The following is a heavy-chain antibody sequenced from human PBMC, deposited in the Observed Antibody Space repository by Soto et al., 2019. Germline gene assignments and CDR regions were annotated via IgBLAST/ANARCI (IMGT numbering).Heavy chain of an antibody. CDR3: AKDRRAGGNYGFYSDF. J-gene: IGHJ4*02. CDR2: ISSSGSTI. Sequence: PGGSLRLSCAASGFTFSSYEMNWVRQAPGKGLEWVSYISSSGSTIYYADSVKGRFTISRDNAKNSLYLQMNSLRAEDTAVYYCAKDRRAGGNYGFYSDFWGQGALVTVSS. D-gene: IGHD1-7*01. V-gene: IGHV3-48*03. CDR1: GFTFSSYE.